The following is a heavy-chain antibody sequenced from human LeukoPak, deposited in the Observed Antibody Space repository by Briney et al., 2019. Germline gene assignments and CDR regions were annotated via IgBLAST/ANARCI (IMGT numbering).Heavy chain of an antibody. CDR1: GGSFSGYC. CDR2: INHSGST. J-gene: IGHJ4*02. V-gene: IGHV4-34*01. CDR3: ARGSEIAAAGTGYSFDY. Sequence: SETLSLTCAVYGGSFSGYCWSWIRQPPGKGLEWIGEINHSGSTNYNPSLKSQVTISVDTSKNQFSLKLSSVTAADTAVYYCARGSEIAAAGTGYSFDYWGQGTLVTVSS. D-gene: IGHD6-13*01.